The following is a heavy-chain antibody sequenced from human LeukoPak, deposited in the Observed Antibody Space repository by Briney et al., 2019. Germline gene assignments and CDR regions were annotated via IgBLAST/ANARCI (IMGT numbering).Heavy chain of an antibody. Sequence: GASVKVSCKASGYTFTAYYMHWVRQAPGQGLEWMGWINPKSGGTKYAQKFQGRVTMTRDTSISTTYMELTSLRSDDTAVYYCARGARAGYNLEPFDYWGQGTLVTVSS. V-gene: IGHV1-2*02. CDR1: GYTFTAYY. CDR3: ARGARAGYNLEPFDY. J-gene: IGHJ4*02. D-gene: IGHD5-24*01. CDR2: INPKSGGT.